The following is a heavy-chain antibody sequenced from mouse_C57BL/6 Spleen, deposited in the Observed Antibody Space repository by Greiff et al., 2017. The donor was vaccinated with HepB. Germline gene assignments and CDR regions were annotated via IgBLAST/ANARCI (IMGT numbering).Heavy chain of an antibody. CDR2: IDPENGDT. CDR3: TPSSPSYYGSSPFDY. CDR1: GFNIKDDY. Sequence: EVQLQQSGAELVRPGASVKLSCTASGFNIKDDYMHWVKQRPEQGLEWIGWIDPENGDTEYASKFQGKATITADTSSNTAYLQLSSLTSEDTAVYYCTPSSPSYYGSSPFDYWGQGTTLTVSS. D-gene: IGHD1-1*01. J-gene: IGHJ2*01. V-gene: IGHV14-4*01.